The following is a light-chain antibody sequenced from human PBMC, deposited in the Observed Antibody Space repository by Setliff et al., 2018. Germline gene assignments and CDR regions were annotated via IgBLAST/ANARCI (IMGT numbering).Light chain of an antibody. CDR1: SSDVGGYKY. CDR2: EVT. CDR3: TSYAGSNNYV. Sequence: QSVLTQPPSASGSPGQSVTISCTGTSSDVGGYKYVSWFQQHPGKAPKLMIYEVTKRPSGVPDRFSGSKSGNTASLTVSVLQAEDEADYYCTSYAGSNNYVFGTGTKV. J-gene: IGLJ1*01. V-gene: IGLV2-8*01.